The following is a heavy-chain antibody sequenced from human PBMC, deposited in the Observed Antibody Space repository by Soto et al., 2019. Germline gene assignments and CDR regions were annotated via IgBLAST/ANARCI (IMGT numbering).Heavy chain of an antibody. Sequence: QVQLVESGGGVVQPGRSLRLSCAASGFTFSSHAMHWVRQAPGKGLEWVAVISYDGSNKYYADSVKGRFTISRDNSKNTLYLQMNSLRAEDTAVYYCARDDESSSWYGDVGFDPWGQGTLVTVSS. D-gene: IGHD6-13*01. J-gene: IGHJ5*02. CDR1: GFTFSSHA. CDR2: ISYDGSNK. V-gene: IGHV3-30-3*01. CDR3: ARDDESSSWYGDVGFDP.